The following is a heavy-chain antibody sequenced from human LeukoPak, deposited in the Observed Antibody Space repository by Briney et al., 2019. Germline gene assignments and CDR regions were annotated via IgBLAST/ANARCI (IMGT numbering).Heavy chain of an antibody. CDR3: AREGIAVAGYRGREPFDP. CDR1: GYTFTGYY. J-gene: IGHJ5*02. D-gene: IGHD6-19*01. Sequence: ASVKVSCKASGYTFTGYYMHWVRQAPGQGLEWMGWINPNSGGTNYAQKFQGRVTMTRDTSTSTVYMELSSLRSEDTAVYYCAREGIAVAGYRGREPFDPWGQGTLVTVSS. V-gene: IGHV1-2*02. CDR2: INPNSGGT.